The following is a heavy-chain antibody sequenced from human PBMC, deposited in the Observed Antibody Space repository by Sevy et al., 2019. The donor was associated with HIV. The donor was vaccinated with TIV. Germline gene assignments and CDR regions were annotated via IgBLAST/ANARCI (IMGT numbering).Heavy chain of an antibody. CDR3: AKTPMTEAAPYFDF. CDR1: GFTFEDYA. CDR2: INWNSGSL. J-gene: IGHJ4*02. Sequence: GGSLRLSCAGSGFTFEDYALHWVRQAPGQGLEWLAGINWNSGSLDYADSVKGRFTISRDDAKNSLYLQMDTLRTEDTALYYCAKTPMTEAAPYFDFWGQGTLVTVSS. D-gene: IGHD6-19*01. V-gene: IGHV3-9*01.